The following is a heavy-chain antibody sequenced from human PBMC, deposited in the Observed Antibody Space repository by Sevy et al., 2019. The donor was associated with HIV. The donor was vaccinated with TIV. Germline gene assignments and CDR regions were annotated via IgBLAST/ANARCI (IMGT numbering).Heavy chain of an antibody. V-gene: IGHV3-53*01. J-gene: IGHJ4*02. Sequence: GGSLRLSCAASGFTVSSNYMTWVRQAPGKGLEWVSIIYSGGSSYYADSVKGRFTISRDNSKNTLCLQMNSLRAEDTAVYYCARSYSAYDFDYWGQGTLVTVSS. CDR3: ARSYSAYDFDY. CDR1: GFTVSSNY. CDR2: IYSGGSS. D-gene: IGHD5-12*01.